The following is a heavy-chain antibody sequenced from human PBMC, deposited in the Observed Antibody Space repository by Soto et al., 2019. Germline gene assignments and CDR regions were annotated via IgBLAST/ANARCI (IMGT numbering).Heavy chain of an antibody. CDR3: ARDGVAAAGRIYYYGMDV. CDR2: IIPIFGTA. V-gene: IGHV1-69*01. J-gene: IGHJ6*02. D-gene: IGHD6-13*01. Sequence: QVQLVQSGAEVKKPGSSVKVSCKASGGTFSSYAISWLRQAPGQGLEWMGGIIPIFGTANYAQKFQGRVTITADESTSTAYMELSSLRSEDTAVYYCARDGVAAAGRIYYYGMDVWGQGTTVTVSS. CDR1: GGTFSSYA.